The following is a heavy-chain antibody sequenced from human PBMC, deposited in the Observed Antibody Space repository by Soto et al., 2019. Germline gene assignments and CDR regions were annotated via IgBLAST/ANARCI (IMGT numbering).Heavy chain of an antibody. Sequence: GASVKVSCKASGGTFSSYAISWVRQAPGQGLEWMGGIIPIFGTANYAQKFQGRVTITADESTSTAYMELSNLRSEDTAVYYCARAPADYYDIIGYYPYGGQGTLVTVSS. CDR1: GGTFSSYA. J-gene: IGHJ4*02. V-gene: IGHV1-69*13. CDR3: ARAPADYYDIIGYYPY. D-gene: IGHD3-22*01. CDR2: IIPIFGTA.